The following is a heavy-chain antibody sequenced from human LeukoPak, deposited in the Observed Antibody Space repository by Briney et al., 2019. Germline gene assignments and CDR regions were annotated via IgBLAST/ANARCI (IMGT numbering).Heavy chain of an antibody. Sequence: GASVKVSCKASGYTFTSYDINWVRQATGQGLEWTGWMNPNSGNTGYAQKFQGRVTITRNTSISTAYMELSSLRSEDTAVYYCARGIGYDFWSGYPDYWGQGTLVTVSS. J-gene: IGHJ4*02. CDR2: MNPNSGNT. D-gene: IGHD3-3*01. CDR1: GYTFTSYD. CDR3: ARGIGYDFWSGYPDY. V-gene: IGHV1-8*03.